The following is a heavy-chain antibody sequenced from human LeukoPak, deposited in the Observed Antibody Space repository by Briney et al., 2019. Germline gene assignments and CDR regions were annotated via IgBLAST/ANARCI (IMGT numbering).Heavy chain of an antibody. CDR2: IYHSGST. Sequence: PSQTLSLTCAVSGGSISSGGYSWSWIRQPPGKGLEWIGYIYHSGSTYYNPSLKSRVTISVDRCKNQFSLKLSSVTAADTAVYYCATLGYSYGKDYWGQGTLVTVSS. V-gene: IGHV4-30-2*01. D-gene: IGHD5-18*01. J-gene: IGHJ4*02. CDR3: ATLGYSYGKDY. CDR1: GGSISSGGYS.